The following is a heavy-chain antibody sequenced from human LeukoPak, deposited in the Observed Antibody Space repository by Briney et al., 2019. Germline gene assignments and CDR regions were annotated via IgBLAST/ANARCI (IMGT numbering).Heavy chain of an antibody. J-gene: IGHJ5*02. V-gene: IGHV3-23*01. D-gene: IGHD6-13*01. CDR3: AGGYSSSWYRFDP. Sequence: GGSLRLSCAASGFTFSSYEMNWVRQAPGKGLEWVSAISGSGDNTYYADSVKGRFTVSRDNSKNTLYVQMKSLRAEDTAVYYCAGGYSSSWYRFDPWGQGTLVTVSS. CDR1: GFTFSSYE. CDR2: ISGSGDNT.